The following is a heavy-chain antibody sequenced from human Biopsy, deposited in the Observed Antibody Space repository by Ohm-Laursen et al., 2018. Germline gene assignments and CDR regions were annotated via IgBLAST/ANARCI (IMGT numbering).Heavy chain of an antibody. CDR3: ARDETGSGAFGPYYYGMDV. J-gene: IGHJ6*02. CDR2: INPTGGTT. D-gene: IGHD3-9*01. V-gene: IGHV1-46*01. Sequence: ASVKASCKASGYSFTKYYINWVRQAPGQGLEWMGIINPTGGTTSYAEKFQGRVTLTRDTSTGTVYLELNSLIYEDTALYYCARDETGSGAFGPYYYGMDVWGQGTTVTVSS. CDR1: GYSFTKYY.